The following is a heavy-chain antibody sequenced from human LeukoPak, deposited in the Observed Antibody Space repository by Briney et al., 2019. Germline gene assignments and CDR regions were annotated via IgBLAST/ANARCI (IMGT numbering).Heavy chain of an antibody. V-gene: IGHV1-46*01. CDR2: INPSGGST. D-gene: IGHD3-22*01. Sequence: GASVKVSCKASGYTFTNYYVHWVRQAPGQGLEWMGIINPSGGSTTYAQKFQGRVTMTRDTSTCTVYMELSSLRSEDTALYYCARDADGSDYYSDYWGQGTLVTVSS. CDR3: ARDADGSDYYSDY. J-gene: IGHJ4*02. CDR1: GYTFTNYY.